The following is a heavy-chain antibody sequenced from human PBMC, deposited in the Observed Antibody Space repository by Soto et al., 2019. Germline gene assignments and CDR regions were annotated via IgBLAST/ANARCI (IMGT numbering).Heavy chain of an antibody. D-gene: IGHD3-10*01. V-gene: IGHV3-21*06. CDR1: GFTFTRYS. Sequence: GGSLRLSCAASGFTFTRYSMNWVRQAPGKGLEWVSSISSTTNYIYYGDSMKGRFTISRDNAKNSLYLEMNSLRAEDTAVYYCARESGDLTSNFDYWGQGTLVTVSS. CDR2: ISSTTNYI. CDR3: ARESGDLTSNFDY. J-gene: IGHJ4*02.